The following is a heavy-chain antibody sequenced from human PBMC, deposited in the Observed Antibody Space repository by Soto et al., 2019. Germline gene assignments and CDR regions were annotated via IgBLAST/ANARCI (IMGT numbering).Heavy chain of an antibody. CDR1: GFTFSSYS. J-gene: IGHJ6*03. CDR3: ARGTADCSSTSCYSHYDFWSGYYNSYYYYIDV. V-gene: IGHV3-48*01. CDR2: ISSSSSTI. Sequence: GGSLRLSCAASGFTFSSYSMNWVRQAPGKGLEWVSYISSSSSTIYYADSVKGRFTISRDNAKNSLYLQMNSLRAEDTAVYYCARGTADCSSTSCYSHYDFWSGYYNSYYYYIDVWGKGTTVTVSS. D-gene: IGHD3-3*01.